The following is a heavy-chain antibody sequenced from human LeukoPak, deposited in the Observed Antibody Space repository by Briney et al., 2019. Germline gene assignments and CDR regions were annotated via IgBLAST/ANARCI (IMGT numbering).Heavy chain of an antibody. CDR1: GYTFTDYY. D-gene: IGHD3-3*01. V-gene: IGHV1-2*02. Sequence: RASVKVSCKASGYTFTDYYIHWVRQAPGQGLEGMGWISPNSGDTKYAQKFQRSVTMTRDTSISTAYMELSTLRSDDTAVYYCARVSRYDFWSGHMPGTFDIWGQGTLVTVSS. J-gene: IGHJ3*02. CDR3: ARVSRYDFWSGHMPGTFDI. CDR2: ISPNSGDT.